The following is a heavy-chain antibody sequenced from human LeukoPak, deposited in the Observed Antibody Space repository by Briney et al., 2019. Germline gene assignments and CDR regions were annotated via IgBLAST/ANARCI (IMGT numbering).Heavy chain of an antibody. CDR2: ISSTSSII. CDR3: ARGTWDGDRTFDI. CDR1: GFSFSSYS. V-gene: IGHV3-48*02. J-gene: IGHJ3*02. Sequence: GGSLRLSCAASGFSFSSYSMNWVRQAPGKRLEWISYISSTSSIIYYTPSVKGRFTISRDNGKYSLYLQTNSLRDDDTAVYFCARGTWDGDRTFDIWGQGAMVTVSS. D-gene: IGHD5-24*01.